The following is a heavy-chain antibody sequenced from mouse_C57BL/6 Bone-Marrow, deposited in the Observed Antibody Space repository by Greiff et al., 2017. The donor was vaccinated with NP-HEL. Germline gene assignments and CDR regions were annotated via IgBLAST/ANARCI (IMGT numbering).Heavy chain of an antibody. V-gene: IGHV1-15*01. CDR2: IDPETGGT. CDR1: GYTFTDYE. D-gene: IGHD4-1*01. CDR3: TRWRANWSRDWYFDV. Sequence: QVQLQQPGAELVRPGASVTLSCKASGYTFTDYEMHWVKQTPVHGLEWIGAIDPETGGTAYNQKFKGKAILTADKSSSTAYMELRSLTSEDSAVYYCTRWRANWSRDWYFDVWGTGTTVTVSA. J-gene: IGHJ1*03.